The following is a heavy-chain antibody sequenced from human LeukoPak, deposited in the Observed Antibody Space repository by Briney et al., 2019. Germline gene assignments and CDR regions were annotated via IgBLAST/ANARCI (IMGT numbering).Heavy chain of an antibody. CDR3: ARHATFITMIVVEHYFDY. CDR2: INHSGST. V-gene: IGHV4-34*01. J-gene: IGHJ4*02. D-gene: IGHD3-22*01. CDR1: GGSFSGYY. Sequence: NPSETLSLTCAVYGGSFSGYYWSWIRQPPGKGLEWIGEINHSGSTNYNPSLKSRVTISVDTSKNQFSLKLSSVTAADTAVYYCARHATFITMIVVEHYFDYWGQGTLVTVSS.